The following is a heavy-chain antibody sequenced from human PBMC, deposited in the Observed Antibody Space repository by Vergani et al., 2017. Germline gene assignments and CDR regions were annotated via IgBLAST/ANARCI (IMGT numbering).Heavy chain of an antibody. CDR2: INHSGST. V-gene: IGHV4-34*01. D-gene: IGHD6-13*01. CDR3: PRVSSSWWLETKAYDY. CDR1: GGSFSGYY. Sequence: QVQLQQWGAGLLKPSETLSLTCAVYGGSFSGYYWSWIRQPPGKGLAWIGEINHSGSTNYNPSLKSRVTISVDTSKNQFSLKLSYVNAADTAVYYWPRVSSSWWLETKAYDYWGQGTLVTVSS. J-gene: IGHJ4*02.